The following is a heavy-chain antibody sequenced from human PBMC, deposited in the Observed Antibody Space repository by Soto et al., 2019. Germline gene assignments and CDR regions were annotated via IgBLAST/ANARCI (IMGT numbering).Heavy chain of an antibody. CDR3: TTDTYYYDSSGYYYYYGMDV. D-gene: IGHD3-22*01. CDR2: IKSKTDGGTT. CDR1: GFTFSNAW. V-gene: IGHV3-15*01. J-gene: IGHJ6*02. Sequence: EVQLVESGGGLVQPGRSLRLSCAASGFTFSNAWMSWVRQAPGKGLEWVGRIKSKTDGGTTDYAAPVKGRFTISRDDSKNTLYLQMNSLKTEDTAVYYCTTDTYYYDSSGYYYYYGMDVWGQGTTVTVSS.